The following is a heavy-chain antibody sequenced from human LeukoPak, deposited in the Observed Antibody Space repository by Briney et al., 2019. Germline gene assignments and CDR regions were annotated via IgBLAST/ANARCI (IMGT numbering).Heavy chain of an antibody. CDR2: INPSGGST. Sequence: EASVKVSCKASGYTLTNYFMNWVRQAPGQGLEWMGTINPSGGSTSYAQKFQGRVTMTRDTSASTVYMELSSLRSDDTAVYYCARATYGGYFDSWGQGTLVTVSS. D-gene: IGHD2-8*01. V-gene: IGHV1-46*01. CDR1: GYTLTNYF. J-gene: IGHJ4*02. CDR3: ARATYGGYFDS.